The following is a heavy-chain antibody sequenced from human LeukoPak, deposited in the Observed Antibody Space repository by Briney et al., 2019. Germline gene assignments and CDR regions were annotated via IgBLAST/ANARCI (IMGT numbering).Heavy chain of an antibody. CDR1: GGSISSYY. Sequence: SETLSLTCTVSGGSISSYYWSWIRQPPGKGLEWIGYIYYSGSTYYNPSLKSRVTISVDTSKNQFSLKLSSVTAADTAVYYCARGVDTATSFDYWGQGTLVTVSS. CDR2: IYYSGST. J-gene: IGHJ4*02. V-gene: IGHV4-30-4*01. CDR3: ARGVDTATSFDY. D-gene: IGHD5-18*01.